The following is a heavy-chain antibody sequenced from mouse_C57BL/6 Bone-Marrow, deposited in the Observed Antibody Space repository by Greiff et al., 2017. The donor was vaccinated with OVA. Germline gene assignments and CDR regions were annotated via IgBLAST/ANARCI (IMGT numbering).Heavy chain of an antibody. D-gene: IGHD2-3*01. CDR3: NSYDNFDY. Sequence: EVQLQQSGAELVRPGASVKLSCTASGFNIKDDYMHWVKQRPEQGLEWIGWIDPENGDTEYASKFQGKATIAADTSSNTAYLQLSRLTSEDTAVYCCNSYDNFDYWGQGTTLTVSS. CDR1: GFNIKDDY. V-gene: IGHV14-4*01. J-gene: IGHJ2*01. CDR2: IDPENGDT.